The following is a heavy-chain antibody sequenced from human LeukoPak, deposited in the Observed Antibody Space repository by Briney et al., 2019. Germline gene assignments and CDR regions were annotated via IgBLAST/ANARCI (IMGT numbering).Heavy chain of an antibody. V-gene: IGHV7-4-1*02. CDR3: ASGGPIVVVPAAITTGFDY. D-gene: IGHD2-2*02. CDR2: INTNTGNP. CDR1: GYTFTSYA. J-gene: IGHJ4*02. Sequence: GASVKVSCKASGYTFTSYAMNWVRQAPGQGLEWMGWINTNTGNPTYAQGFTGRFVFSLDTSVSTAYLQISSLKAEDTAVYYCASGGPIVVVPAAITTGFDYWGQGTLVTVSS.